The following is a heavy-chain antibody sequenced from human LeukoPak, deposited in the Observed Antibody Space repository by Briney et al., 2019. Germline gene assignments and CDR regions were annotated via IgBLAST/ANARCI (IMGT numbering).Heavy chain of an antibody. Sequence: PSQTLSLTCTVSGGSISSGSYYWSWIRQPAGKGLEWIGRIYTSGSTNYNPSLKSRVTISVDTSKNQFSLKLSSVTAADTAVYYCASDRAWRGSGEYFQHWGQGTLVTVSS. CDR1: GGSISSGSYY. CDR3: ASDRAWRGSGEYFQH. V-gene: IGHV4-61*02. CDR2: IYTSGST. J-gene: IGHJ1*01. D-gene: IGHD3-16*01.